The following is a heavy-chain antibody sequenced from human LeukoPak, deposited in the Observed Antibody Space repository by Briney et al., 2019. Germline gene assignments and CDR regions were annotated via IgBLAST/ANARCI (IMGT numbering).Heavy chain of an antibody. J-gene: IGHJ4*02. Sequence: ASVKVSCKASGYTFTNFYMHWVRQAPGQGLEWMAIINPGSAYTVYAQRFQGRVDVTRDTSTSTVYMELSSLRSEDTAVYYCAREMGATDYWGQGTLVAVSS. D-gene: IGHD1-26*01. CDR2: INPGSAYT. CDR1: GYTFTNFY. CDR3: AREMGATDY. V-gene: IGHV1-46*01.